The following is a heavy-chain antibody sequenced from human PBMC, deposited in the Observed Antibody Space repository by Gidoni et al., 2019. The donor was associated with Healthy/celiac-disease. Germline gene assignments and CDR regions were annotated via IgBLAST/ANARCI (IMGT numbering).Heavy chain of an antibody. J-gene: IGHJ4*02. V-gene: IGHV3-7*03. CDR1: GFTFSSYC. Sequence: EVQLVASGGGLVQPGGSLRLSCDASGFTFSSYCMSWVRQAPGKGLEWVANIKQDGSEKYYVDSVKGRFTISRDNAKNSLYLQMNSLRAEDTAVYYCARDSYYYDSSGYYIRWGQGTLVTVSS. CDR3: ARDSYYYDSSGYYIR. CDR2: IKQDGSEK. D-gene: IGHD3-22*01.